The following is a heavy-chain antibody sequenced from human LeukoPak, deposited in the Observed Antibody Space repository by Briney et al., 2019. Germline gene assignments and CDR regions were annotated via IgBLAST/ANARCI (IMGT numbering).Heavy chain of an antibody. CDR1: GFTFSSYG. V-gene: IGHV3-30*02. D-gene: IGHD5-18*01. Sequence: GGSLRLSCAASGFTFSSYGIHWVRQAPGKGLEWVAFIRYDGSNKYYADSVKGRFTISRDNSKNTLYLQMNSLRAEDTAVYYCASGYSYGNDAFDIWGQGTMVTVSS. CDR3: ASGYSYGNDAFDI. CDR2: IRYDGSNK. J-gene: IGHJ3*02.